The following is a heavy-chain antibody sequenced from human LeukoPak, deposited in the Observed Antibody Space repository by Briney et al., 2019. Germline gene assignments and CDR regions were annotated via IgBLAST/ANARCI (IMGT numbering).Heavy chain of an antibody. V-gene: IGHV4-4*02. CDR1: GGSISSSNW. CDR2: IYHSGST. Sequence: SETLSLTCAVPGGSISSSNWWSWVRQPPGKGLEWIGEIYHSGSTNYNPSLKSRVTISVDTSKNQFSLKLSSVTAADTAVYYCAREAPIAAAVERGSYYYYYMDVWGKGTTVTVSS. J-gene: IGHJ6*03. D-gene: IGHD6-13*01. CDR3: AREAPIAAAVERGSYYYYYMDV.